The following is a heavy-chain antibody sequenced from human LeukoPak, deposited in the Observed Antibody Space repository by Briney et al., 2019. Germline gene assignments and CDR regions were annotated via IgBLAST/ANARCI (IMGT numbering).Heavy chain of an antibody. CDR1: GYTFRNYG. CDR3: ARDRGFGELNY. D-gene: IGHD3-10*01. Sequence: ASVKVSCKASGYTFRNYGITWVRQAPGQGLEWMGWISAYNGNTNYTQKLQGRVTMTTDTSTSKVYMELRSLRSDDTAVYYRARDRGFGELNYWGQGTLVTVSS. CDR2: ISAYNGNT. J-gene: IGHJ4*02. V-gene: IGHV1-18*01.